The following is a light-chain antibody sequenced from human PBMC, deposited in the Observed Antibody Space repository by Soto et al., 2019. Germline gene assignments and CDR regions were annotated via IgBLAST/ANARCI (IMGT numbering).Light chain of an antibody. Sequence: QSVLTQPASVSGSPGQSITISCTGTSSDVGGYNYVSWYQYHPDKAPKLMIYEVTYRPSGVSNRFSGSKSGNTASLTISGLQAEDEADYYCNSYTTINTLVFGGGTKVTVL. V-gene: IGLV2-14*01. J-gene: IGLJ2*01. CDR3: NSYTTINTLV. CDR2: EVT. CDR1: SSDVGGYNY.